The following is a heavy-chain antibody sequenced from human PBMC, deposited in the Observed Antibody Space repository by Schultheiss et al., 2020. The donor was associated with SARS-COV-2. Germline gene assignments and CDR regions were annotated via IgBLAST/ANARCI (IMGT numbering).Heavy chain of an antibody. V-gene: IGHV3-11*04. J-gene: IGHJ4*02. CDR3: ARGGYCTNGVCYGGYFDY. D-gene: IGHD2-8*01. CDR2: ISWNSGSI. CDR1: GFTFSDYY. Sequence: GGSLRLSCAASGFTFSDYYMSWIRQAPGKGLEWVSGISWNSGSIGYADSVKGRFTISRDNSRNTLYLQMNSLRDEDTAVYYCARGGYCTNGVCYGGYFDYWGQGTLVTVSS.